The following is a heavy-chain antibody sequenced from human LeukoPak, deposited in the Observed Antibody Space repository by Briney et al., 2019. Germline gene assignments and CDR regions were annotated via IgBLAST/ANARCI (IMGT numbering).Heavy chain of an antibody. CDR1: GFTFSDYY. D-gene: IGHD1-1*01. V-gene: IGHV3-23*01. Sequence: GGSLRLSCAASGFTFSDYYMSWIRQAPGKGLEWVSAISGSGGSTYYADSVKGRFTISRDNSKNTLYLQMNSLRAEDTAVYYCATMKITLYHSTTYDAFDIWGQGTMVTVSS. CDR2: ISGSGGST. J-gene: IGHJ3*02. CDR3: ATMKITLYHSTTYDAFDI.